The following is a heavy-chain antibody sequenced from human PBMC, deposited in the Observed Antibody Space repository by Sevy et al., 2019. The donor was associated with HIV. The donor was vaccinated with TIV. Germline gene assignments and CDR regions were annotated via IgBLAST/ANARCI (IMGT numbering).Heavy chain of an antibody. V-gene: IGHV3-30-3*01. CDR1: GFTFSNFA. CDR2: ISYDGSNK. D-gene: IGHD3-22*01. Sequence: GGSLRLSCAASGFTFSNFAMHWVRQAPGKGLEWVAVISYDGSNKYYADSVKGRFTISRDNSKNTLYLQMNILRPEETAVYYCANGLRSDSSDYYYSDDYYHGMDVWGQGTTVTVSS. J-gene: IGHJ6*02. CDR3: ANGLRSDSSDYYYSDDYYHGMDV.